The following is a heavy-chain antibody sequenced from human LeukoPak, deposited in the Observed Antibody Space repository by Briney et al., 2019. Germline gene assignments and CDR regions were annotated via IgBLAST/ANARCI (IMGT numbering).Heavy chain of an antibody. CDR3: AREQTGMTTVTIDY. D-gene: IGHD4-17*01. V-gene: IGHV3-21*01. J-gene: IGHJ4*02. CDR2: ISSSSSYI. Sequence: PGGSLRLSCAASGFTFSSYSMNWVRQAPGKGLEWVSSISSSSSYIYYADSVKGRFTISRDNAKISLYLQMNSLRAEDTAVYYCAREQTGMTTVTIDYWGQGTLVTVSS. CDR1: GFTFSSYS.